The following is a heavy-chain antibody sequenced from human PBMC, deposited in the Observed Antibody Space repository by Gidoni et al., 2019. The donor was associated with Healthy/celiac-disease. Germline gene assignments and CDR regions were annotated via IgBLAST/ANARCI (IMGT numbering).Heavy chain of an antibody. CDR3: ARGLPPLTYYYDSSGYYYGYYFDY. CDR1: GGSFSGYD. J-gene: IGHJ4*02. V-gene: IGHV4-34*01. D-gene: IGHD3-22*01. CDR2: INHSGRT. Sequence: QVQLQQWGAGLLKPSETLSLTCAVYGGSFSGYDWSWIRQPPGKGLEWIGEINHSGRTNYNSSLKSRVTISVDTSKNQFSLKLSSVTAADTAVYYCARGLPPLTYYYDSSGYYYGYYFDYWGQGTLVTVSS.